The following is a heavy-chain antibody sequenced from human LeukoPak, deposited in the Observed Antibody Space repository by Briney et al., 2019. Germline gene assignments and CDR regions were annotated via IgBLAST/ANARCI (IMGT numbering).Heavy chain of an antibody. CDR1: GFTFSSFA. CDR2: ISGSGGNT. J-gene: IGHJ4*02. Sequence: GGSLRLSCAASGFTFSSFAMSWVHQAPGKGLEWVSSISGSGGNTYYADSVKGRFTVSRDNSKNTLYLQLDSLRAEDTAVYYCARDLIGGNAYDYWGQGALVTVSS. D-gene: IGHD2-15*01. CDR3: ARDLIGGNAYDY. V-gene: IGHV3-23*01.